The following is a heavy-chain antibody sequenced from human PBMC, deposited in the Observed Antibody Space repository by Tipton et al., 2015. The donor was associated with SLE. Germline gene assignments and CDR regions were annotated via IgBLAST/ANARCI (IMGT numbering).Heavy chain of an antibody. CDR3: ANPLPGVLDAFDI. J-gene: IGHJ3*02. Sequence: SLRLSCAASGFTFSSYAMSWVRQAPGKGLEWVSALSGSGGSTYYSDSVKGRFTISRDNSKNTLYLQMNSLRAEDTAVYYCANPLPGVLDAFDIWGQGTMVTVSS. D-gene: IGHD7-27*01. CDR2: LSGSGGST. V-gene: IGHV3-23*01. CDR1: GFTFSSYA.